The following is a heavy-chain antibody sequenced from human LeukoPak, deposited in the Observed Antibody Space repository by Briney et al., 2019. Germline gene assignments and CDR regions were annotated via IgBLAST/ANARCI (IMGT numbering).Heavy chain of an antibody. J-gene: IGHJ5*02. Sequence: SETLSLTCAVYGGSFSGYYWSWLRQPPGKGLEWIGEINHNGSTNYNPSLKSRVTISVDTSKNQFSLKLSSVTAADTAVYYCARQVYFDWFLPLGRFDPWGQGTLVTASS. CDR3: ARQVYFDWFLPLGRFDP. V-gene: IGHV4-34*01. D-gene: IGHD3-9*01. CDR1: GGSFSGYY. CDR2: INHNGST.